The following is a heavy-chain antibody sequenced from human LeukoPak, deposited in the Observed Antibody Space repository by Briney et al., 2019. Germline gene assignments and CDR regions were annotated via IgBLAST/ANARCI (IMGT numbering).Heavy chain of an antibody. CDR1: GGSISSYY. Sequence: SETLSLTCTVSGGSISSYYWSWIRQPPGKGLEWIWYIYYSGSTNYNPSLKSRVTISVDTSKNQFSLKLSSVTAADTAVYYCARLTILGPFYGMDVWGQGTTVTVSS. CDR2: IYYSGST. V-gene: IGHV4-59*08. D-gene: IGHD3-9*01. J-gene: IGHJ6*02. CDR3: ARLTILGPFYGMDV.